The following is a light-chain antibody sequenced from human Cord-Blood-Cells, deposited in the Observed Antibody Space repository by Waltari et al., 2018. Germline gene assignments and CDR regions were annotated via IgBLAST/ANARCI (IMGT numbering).Light chain of an antibody. J-gene: IGKJ5*01. V-gene: IGKV2-28*01. CDR1: QSLLNSNGYNY. CDR2: VVS. Sequence: DIVLNKSPLSLPVTPGEPASISCRSSQSLLNSNGYNYLDWYLQKPGQSPQLLIYVVSNRASGVPDRFSGSGSGTDFTLKISRVEAEDVGVYYCMQALQTPITFGQGTRLEIK. CDR3: MQALQTPIT.